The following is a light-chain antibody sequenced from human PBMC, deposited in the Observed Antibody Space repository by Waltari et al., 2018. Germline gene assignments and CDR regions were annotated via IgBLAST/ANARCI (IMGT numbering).Light chain of an antibody. CDR3: LLYYGGARV. J-gene: IGLJ3*02. Sequence: QAVVTQEPSLTVSPGGTVTLTCGSSTGAVTSGPYPYWFQQKPGQAPRTLIYDTSTKHSWTPARFSGSLLGGKAALTLSGAQPEDEAEYSCLLYYGGARVFGGGTRLTVL. CDR2: DTS. CDR1: TGAVTSGPY. V-gene: IGLV7-46*01.